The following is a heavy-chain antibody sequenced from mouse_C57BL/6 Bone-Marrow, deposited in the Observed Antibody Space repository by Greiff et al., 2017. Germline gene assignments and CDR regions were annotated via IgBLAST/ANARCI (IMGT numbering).Heavy chain of an antibody. CDR2: IYPGDGDT. D-gene: IGHD1-1*01. V-gene: IGHV1-82*01. Sequence: VQLQQPGAELVMPGASVKLSCKASGYTFTSYWMHWVKQRPGKGLEWIGRIYPGDGDTNYNGKFKGKATLTADKSSSTAYMQLSSLTSEDSAVYFSARSRGTVYAMDYWGQGTSVTVSS. CDR1: GYTFTSYW. J-gene: IGHJ4*01. CDR3: ARSRGTVYAMDY.